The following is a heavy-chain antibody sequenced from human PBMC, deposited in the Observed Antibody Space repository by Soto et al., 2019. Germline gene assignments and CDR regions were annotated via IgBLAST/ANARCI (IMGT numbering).Heavy chain of an antibody. Sequence: ASVKVSCKVSGYSLSDLSIHWVRQAPGKGLEWMGGLDAEDGETIYAQKLQGRGTMTEDTSTDTAYMELSSLTSEDTAMYYCATLPRTIERAPAAIWSFDSWGQGTLVTVSS. D-gene: IGHD2-2*01. V-gene: IGHV1-24*01. CDR1: GYSLSDLS. CDR2: LDAEDGET. CDR3: ATLPRTIERAPAAIWSFDS. J-gene: IGHJ4*02.